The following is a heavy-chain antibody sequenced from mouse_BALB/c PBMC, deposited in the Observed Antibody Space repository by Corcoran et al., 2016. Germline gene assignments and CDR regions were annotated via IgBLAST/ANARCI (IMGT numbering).Heavy chain of an antibody. CDR3: ARYRYDVGYAMDY. D-gene: IGHD2-14*01. CDR1: GYTFTNYG. Sequence: QIQLVQSGPELKKPGETVKISCTASGYTFTNYGMNWVKQAPGKGLKWMGWINTYTGEPTYADDFKGRFAFSLETSASTAYLQINNLKNEDMATYFCARYRYDVGYAMDYWGQGTSVTVSS. V-gene: IGHV9-1*02. J-gene: IGHJ4*01. CDR2: INTYTGEP.